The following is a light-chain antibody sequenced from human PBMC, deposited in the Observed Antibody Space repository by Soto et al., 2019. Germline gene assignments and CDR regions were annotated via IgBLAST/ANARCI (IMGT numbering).Light chain of an antibody. CDR1: SGSIASNY. CDR3: QSYDSSNQVV. J-gene: IGLJ2*01. CDR2: EDN. V-gene: IGLV6-57*01. Sequence: NFMLTQPHSVSESPGKTVTISCTRSSGSIASNYVQWYQQRPGSSPTTVIYEDNQRPSGVHDRFSGSIDSSSNSASRTISGLKTEDEADYYCQSYDSSNQVVFGGGTKLTVL.